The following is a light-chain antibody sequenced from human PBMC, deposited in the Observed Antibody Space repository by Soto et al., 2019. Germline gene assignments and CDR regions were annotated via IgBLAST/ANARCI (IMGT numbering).Light chain of an antibody. CDR2: DVS. J-gene: IGLJ1*01. V-gene: IGLV2-14*01. Sequence: QSVLTQAASVSGSPGQPITISCTGTSSDVGGYNYVSWYQQHPGKAPKLMIYDVSNRPSGVSNRFSGSKSGNTASLTISGLQAEDEADYYCSSYTSSSTKVFGTGTKVTVL. CDR1: SSDVGGYNY. CDR3: SSYTSSSTKV.